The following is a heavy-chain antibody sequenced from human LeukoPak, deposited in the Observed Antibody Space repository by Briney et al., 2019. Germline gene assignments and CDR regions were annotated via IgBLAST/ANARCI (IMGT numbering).Heavy chain of an antibody. V-gene: IGHV4-61*01. CDR1: GGSVSSGSYY. Sequence: SETLSLTCTVSGGSVSSGSYYWSWIRQPPGKGLEWIGYIYYSGSTNYNPSLKSRVTISVDTSKNQFSLKLSSVTAADTAVYYCARAGPNWNYRGWFDPWGQGTLVTVSS. J-gene: IGHJ5*02. D-gene: IGHD1-7*01. CDR3: ARAGPNWNYRGWFDP. CDR2: IYYSGST.